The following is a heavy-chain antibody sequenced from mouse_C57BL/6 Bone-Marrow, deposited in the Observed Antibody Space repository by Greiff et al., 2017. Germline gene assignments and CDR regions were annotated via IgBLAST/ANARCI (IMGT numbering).Heavy chain of an antibody. CDR1: GFNIKDDY. J-gene: IGHJ2*01. V-gene: IGHV14-4*01. Sequence: EVQLQQSGAELVRPGASVKLSCTASGFNIKDDYMHWVKQRTEQGLEWIGWIDPENGDTEYASKFQGKATITADTSSNTAYLQLSSLTSEDTAVYYCTCNYVDYWGQGTTLTGSS. CDR2: IDPENGDT. CDR3: TCNYVDY.